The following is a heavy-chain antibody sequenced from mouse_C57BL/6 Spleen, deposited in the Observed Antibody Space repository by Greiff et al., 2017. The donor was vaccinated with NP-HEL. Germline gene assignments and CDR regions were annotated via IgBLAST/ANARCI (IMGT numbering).Heavy chain of an antibody. CDR3: ARRRDYDSMDY. CDR1: GYTFTDYY. V-gene: IGHV1-26*01. CDR2: INPNNGGT. J-gene: IGHJ4*01. D-gene: IGHD2-4*01. Sequence: EVQLQQSGPELVKPGASVKISCKASGYTFTDYYMNWVKQSHGKSLEWIGDINPNNGGTSYNQKFKGKATLTVDKSSSKAYMELRSLTSEDSAVYYCARRRDYDSMDYWGQRTSVTVSS.